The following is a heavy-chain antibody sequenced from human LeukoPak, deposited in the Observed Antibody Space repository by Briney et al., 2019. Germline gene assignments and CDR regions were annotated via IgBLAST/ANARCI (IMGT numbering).Heavy chain of an antibody. CDR2: FYPEDGET. D-gene: IGHD3-10*01. CDR1: GYTLTELS. V-gene: IGHV1-24*01. CDR3: ATPSPSGSWYFQH. J-gene: IGHJ1*01. Sequence: ASVKVSCKVSGYTLTELSMHWVRQAPGKGLEWMGGFYPEDGETIYAQKFQGRVTMTEDTSTDTAYMELSSLRSDDTAVYYCATPSPSGSWYFQHWGQGTLVTVSS.